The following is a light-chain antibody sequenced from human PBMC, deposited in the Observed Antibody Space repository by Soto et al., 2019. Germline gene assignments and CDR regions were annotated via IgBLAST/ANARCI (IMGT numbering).Light chain of an antibody. CDR1: SNVVGAYDY. CDR2: EVS. J-gene: IGLJ1*01. CDR3: SSYTTSSTRV. Sequence: QSVLTQPASVSGAPGQSITISCTGTSNVVGAYDYVSWYQQHPDKAPKLMIYEVSYRPSGVSNRFSGSKSVNTATLTISGLQAEDEADYYCSSYTTSSTRVFGTGTKVTVL. V-gene: IGLV2-14*03.